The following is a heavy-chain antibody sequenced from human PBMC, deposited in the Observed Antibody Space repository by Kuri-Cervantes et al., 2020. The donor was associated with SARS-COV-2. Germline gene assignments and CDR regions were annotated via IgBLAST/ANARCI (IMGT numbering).Heavy chain of an antibody. Sequence: GESRKISCAVSGFTFSSYWMSWVRQAPAKGLEWVADIKHDGGEEYYVDSVKGRFTISRDNAKNSLYLQLHSLRAEDTAVYYCARDMQILTGHYYLNFDYWGQGTLVTVSS. CDR2: IKHDGGEE. CDR3: ARDMQILTGHYYLNFDY. J-gene: IGHJ4*02. D-gene: IGHD3-9*01. V-gene: IGHV3-7*05. CDR1: GFTFSSYW.